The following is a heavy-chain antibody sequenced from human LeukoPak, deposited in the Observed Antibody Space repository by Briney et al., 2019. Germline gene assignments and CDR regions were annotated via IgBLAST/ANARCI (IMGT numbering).Heavy chain of an antibody. CDR2: MNPNSGNT. Sequence: ASVKVSCKASGYTFTSYDINWVRQATGQGLEWMGWMNPNSGNTGYAQKFQGRVTMTRNTSISTAYMELSSLRSEDTAVYYCAKDPGYQVVYCFDYWGQGTLVTVSS. CDR1: GYTFTSYD. D-gene: IGHD2-2*01. V-gene: IGHV1-8*01. CDR3: AKDPGYQVVYCFDY. J-gene: IGHJ4*02.